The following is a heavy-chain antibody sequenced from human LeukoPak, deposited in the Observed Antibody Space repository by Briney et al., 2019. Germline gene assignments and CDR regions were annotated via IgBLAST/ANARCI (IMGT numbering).Heavy chain of an antibody. V-gene: IGHV4-59*08. D-gene: IGHD6-6*01. CDR1: GGSISSYY. Sequence: RSSETLSLTCTVSGGSISSYYWSWIRQPPGKGLEWIGYIYYSGSTNYNPSLKSRVSISVDTSKNQFSLKLSSVAAADTAVCYCARLRSDAFDIWGQGTMVTVSS. CDR2: IYYSGST. J-gene: IGHJ3*02. CDR3: ARLRSDAFDI.